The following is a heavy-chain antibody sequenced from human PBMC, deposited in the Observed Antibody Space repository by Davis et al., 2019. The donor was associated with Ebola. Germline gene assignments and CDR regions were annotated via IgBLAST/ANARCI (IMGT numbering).Heavy chain of an antibody. V-gene: IGHV3-73*01. J-gene: IGHJ6*02. CDR1: GFTFSGSA. Sequence: GGSLRLSCAASGFTFSGSAMHWVRQASGKGLEWVGRIRSKANSYATAYAASVKGRFTISRDDSKNTAYLQMNSLKTEDTAVYYCATGLPAARVYYYGMDVWGQGTTVTVSS. CDR2: IRSKANSYAT. D-gene: IGHD2-2*01. CDR3: ATGLPAARVYYYGMDV.